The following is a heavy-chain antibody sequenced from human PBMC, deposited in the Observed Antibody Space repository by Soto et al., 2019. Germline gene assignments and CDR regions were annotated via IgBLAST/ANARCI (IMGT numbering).Heavy chain of an antibody. CDR3: ARGAFLTKGYCSGGSCPGFFDY. J-gene: IGHJ4*02. CDR2: IIPILGIA. CDR1: GVTFSSYT. D-gene: IGHD2-15*01. Sequence: GASVKVSCKASGVTFSSYTISWVRQAPGQGLEWMGRIIPILGIANYAQKFQGRVTITADKSTSTAYMELSSLRSEDTAVYYCARGAFLTKGYCSGGSCPGFFDYWGQGTLVTVSS. V-gene: IGHV1-69*02.